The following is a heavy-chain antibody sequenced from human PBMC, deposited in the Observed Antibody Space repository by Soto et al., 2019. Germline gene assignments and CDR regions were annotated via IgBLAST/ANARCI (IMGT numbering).Heavy chain of an antibody. CDR3: AKDTGADY. CDR2: ISYDGSDQ. D-gene: IGHD3-10*01. V-gene: IGHV3-30*18. Sequence: QVQLVESGGGVVQPGSSLRLSCAASGFTFSSYGMYWVRQAPGKGLEWVARISYDGSDQFYGDSVKGRFTISRDNSKNILYVQMNSLRSEDTAVYYCAKDTGADYWGQGTVVTVSA. CDR1: GFTFSSYG. J-gene: IGHJ4*02.